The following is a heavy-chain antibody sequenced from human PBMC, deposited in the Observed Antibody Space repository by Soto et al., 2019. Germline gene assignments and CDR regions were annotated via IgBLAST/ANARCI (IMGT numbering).Heavy chain of an antibody. Sequence: LRLSCAASGFPFSNYEMNWVRQAPGKGLEWVAYISSGGSTVHYADSVRGRFTVSRDNARNSLYLQMNTLRVEDTALYYCARDRAAGGYWGQGTLVTVSS. V-gene: IGHV3-48*03. J-gene: IGHJ4*02. CDR1: GFPFSNYE. D-gene: IGHD6-13*01. CDR3: ARDRAAGGY. CDR2: ISSGGSTV.